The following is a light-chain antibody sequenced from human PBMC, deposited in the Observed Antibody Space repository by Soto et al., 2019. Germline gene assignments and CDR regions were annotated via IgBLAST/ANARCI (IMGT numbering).Light chain of an antibody. Sequence: EIVMTQSPATLSVSPGERATLSCRASQSVSNNLAWYQQKPGQAPRLLIYGASTRATGIPARFSGSGSGTEFTLTISSLQSEDCVVYYCQQYNNWPPWTFGQGTKVEIK. CDR3: QQYNNWPPWT. J-gene: IGKJ1*01. CDR2: GAS. CDR1: QSVSNN. V-gene: IGKV3-15*01.